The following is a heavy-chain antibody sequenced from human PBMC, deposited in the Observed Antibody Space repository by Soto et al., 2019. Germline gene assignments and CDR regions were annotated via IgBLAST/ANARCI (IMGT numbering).Heavy chain of an antibody. CDR3: AVSSNWNYFFDY. D-gene: IGHD1-7*01. CDR2: ISGSGGST. J-gene: IGHJ4*02. V-gene: IGHV3-23*01. Sequence: EVQLLESGGGLVQPGGSLRLSCAASGFTFSSYAMSWVRQAPGKGLEWVSAISGSGGSTYYADSVKGRFTISRDNSQNTLYLPMNSLRAEDTAVYYCAVSSNWNYFFDYWGQGTLVTVSS. CDR1: GFTFSSYA.